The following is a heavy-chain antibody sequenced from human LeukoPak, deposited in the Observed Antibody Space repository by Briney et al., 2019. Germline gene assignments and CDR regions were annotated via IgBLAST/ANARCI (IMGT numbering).Heavy chain of an antibody. V-gene: IGHV1-2*02. Sequence: ASLKVSCKPSGYTFTGYNMRGVREGPRQRLERMGGINPNGGGTNFAQKFQGRVTMTRARSISTANMELSRLTSGDTAVYYCARDSYGDNYFDWGGEGTLLTLS. CDR2: INPNGGGT. CDR1: GYTFTGYN. D-gene: IGHD4-17*01. CDR3: ARDSYGDNYFDW. J-gene: IGHJ4*02.